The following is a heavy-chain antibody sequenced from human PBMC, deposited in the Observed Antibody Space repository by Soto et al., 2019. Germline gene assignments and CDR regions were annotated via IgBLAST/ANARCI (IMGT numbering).Heavy chain of an antibody. CDR1: GFTFSSYS. V-gene: IGHV3-23*01. CDR2: ISGSGGST. J-gene: IGHJ4*02. D-gene: IGHD3-10*01. Sequence: GGSLRLSCAASGFTFSSYSMNWVRQAPGKGLEWVSAISGSGGSTCYADSVKGRFTISRDNSKNTLYLQMNSLRAEDTAVYYCVLWPPYYFDYWGQGTLVTVSS. CDR3: VLWPPYYFDY.